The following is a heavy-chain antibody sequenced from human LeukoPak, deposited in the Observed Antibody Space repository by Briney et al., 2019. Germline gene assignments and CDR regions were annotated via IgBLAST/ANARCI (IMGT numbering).Heavy chain of an antibody. CDR2: MNPKSGNT. CDR3: ARGRGGRRIYHYYMDV. D-gene: IGHD3-16*01. CDR1: GYTFSSHD. V-gene: IGHV1-8*01. Sequence: ASVKVSCTASGYTFSSHDVNWVRQGTGQGLEWMGWMNPKSGNTGYAQKFQGRVTTTRNTSISTAYMELSSLRSEDTAVYYCARGRGGRRIYHYYMDVWGKGTTVTISS. J-gene: IGHJ6*03.